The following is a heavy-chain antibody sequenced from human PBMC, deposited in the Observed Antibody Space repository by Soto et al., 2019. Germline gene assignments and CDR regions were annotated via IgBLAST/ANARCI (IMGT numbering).Heavy chain of an antibody. J-gene: IGHJ4*02. D-gene: IGHD6-19*01. Sequence: PSETLSLTCTVSGGSTSSFYWSWIRQPPGKGLEWIGYIYYNGNTNYSPSLKSRVTMSVDTSKNQVFLKLTSVTAADTAVYFCARGGWYVDYWGQGTLVTVSS. CDR3: ARGGWYVDY. CDR2: IYYNGNT. V-gene: IGHV4-59*01. CDR1: GGSTSSFY.